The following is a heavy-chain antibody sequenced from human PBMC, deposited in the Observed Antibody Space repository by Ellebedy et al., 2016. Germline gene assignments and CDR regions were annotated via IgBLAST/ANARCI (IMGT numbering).Heavy chain of an antibody. D-gene: IGHD3-22*01. CDR2: ISSSSSYI. CDR3: ARDVGWRSGYLDY. V-gene: IGHV3-21*01. Sequence: GGSLRLXXAASGFTFSSYSMNWVRQAPGKGLEWVSSISSSSSYIYYADSVKGRFTISRDNAKNSLYLQMNSLRAEDTAVYYCARDVGWRSGYLDYWGQGTLVTVSS. CDR1: GFTFSSYS. J-gene: IGHJ4*02.